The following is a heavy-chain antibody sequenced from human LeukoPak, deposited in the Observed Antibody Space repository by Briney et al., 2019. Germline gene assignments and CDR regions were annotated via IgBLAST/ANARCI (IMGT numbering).Heavy chain of an antibody. CDR2: ISSNGGST. CDR3: ATGRGYSGREEGFDY. CDR1: GFTFSSYA. Sequence: GGSLRLSCAASGFTFSSYAMYWVRQAPGKGLEYVSAISSNGGSTYYANSVKGRFTISRDNSKNTLYLQMGSLRAEDTAVYYCATGRGYSGREEGFDYWGQGTLVTVSS. D-gene: IGHD5-12*01. V-gene: IGHV3-64*01. J-gene: IGHJ4*02.